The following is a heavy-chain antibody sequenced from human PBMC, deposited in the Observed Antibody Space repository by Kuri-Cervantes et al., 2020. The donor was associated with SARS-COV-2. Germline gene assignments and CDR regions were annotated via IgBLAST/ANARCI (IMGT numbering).Heavy chain of an antibody. V-gene: IGHV1-69*06. CDR1: GYSFTSYW. J-gene: IGHJ4*02. CDR2: IIPIFGTA. Sequence: KISCEASGYSFTSYWIGWVRQMPGKGLEWMGIIPIFGTANYAQKFQGRVTITADKSTSTAYMELSSLRSEDTAVYYCARVSSNSVAAHYGYFDYWGQGTLVTVSS. CDR3: ARVSSNSVAAHYGYFDY. D-gene: IGHD4-17*01.